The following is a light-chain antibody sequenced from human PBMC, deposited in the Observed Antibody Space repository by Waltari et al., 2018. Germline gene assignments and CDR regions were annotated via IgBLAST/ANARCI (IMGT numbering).Light chain of an antibody. J-gene: IGKJ1*01. CDR2: GAS. CDR1: QSVSRA. V-gene: IGKV3-20*01. Sequence: IVLAQSPGTLSLSPGERATLPCRASQSVSRALAWYQQKPGQAPRLLLYGASSRATGVPDRFSGSGSGTDFSLTISRLEPEDFAVYFCQHYVRLPATFGQGTKVEIK. CDR3: QHYVRLPAT.